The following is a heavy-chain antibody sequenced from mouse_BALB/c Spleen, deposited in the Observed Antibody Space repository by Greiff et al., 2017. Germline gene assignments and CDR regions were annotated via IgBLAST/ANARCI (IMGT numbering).Heavy chain of an antibody. D-gene: IGHD3-1*01. CDR1: GYTFTSYT. J-gene: IGHJ3*01. CDR3: ARKGATGFAY. Sequence: VQRVESGAELARPGASVKMSCKASGYTFTSYTMHWVKQRPGQGLEWIGYINPSSGYTNYNQKFKDKATLTADKSSSTAYMQLSSLTSEDSAVYYCARKGATGFAYWGQGTLVTVSA. CDR2: INPSSGYT. V-gene: IGHV1-4*01.